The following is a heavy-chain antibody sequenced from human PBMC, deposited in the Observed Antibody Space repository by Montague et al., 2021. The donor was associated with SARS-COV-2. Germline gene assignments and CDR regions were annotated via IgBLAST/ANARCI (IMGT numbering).Heavy chain of an antibody. CDR3: ARVKRGYYYGLGVSAHFDY. V-gene: IGHV4-34*01. CDR2: ISHSWST. CDR1: GGSFSGYY. J-gene: IGHJ4*02. Sequence: SETLSLTCAVYGGSFSGYYCSWIRQPPGKGLELTVEISHSWSTNYNPSLKSRGTISVDTSKNQFSLKLSSVTAADTAVYYCARVKRGYYYGLGVSAHFDYWGQGTLVTVSS. D-gene: IGHD3-10*01.